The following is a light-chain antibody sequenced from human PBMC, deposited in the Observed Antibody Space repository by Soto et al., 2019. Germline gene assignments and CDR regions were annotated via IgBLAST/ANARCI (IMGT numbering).Light chain of an antibody. CDR3: QHYKSWPYT. CDR2: DAS. V-gene: IGKV3-15*01. J-gene: IGKJ2*01. CDR1: QSVSSK. Sequence: EIVVTQSPATLSVSPGERATLSCGASQSVSSKLAWYQQKPGQAPRLLIYDASTRSTDIPATFSGSGSGTEFTLTISSLQSEDFAVYYCQHYKSWPYTFGQGPKVDIK.